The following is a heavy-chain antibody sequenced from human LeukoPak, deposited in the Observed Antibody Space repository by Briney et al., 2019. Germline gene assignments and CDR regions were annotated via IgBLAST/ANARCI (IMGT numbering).Heavy chain of an antibody. V-gene: IGHV3-33*06. D-gene: IGHD1-26*01. Sequence: PGGSLRLSCAASGFTFSSYAMQWVRQSPGKGLEWVAVIWYDGSNKYYADSVKGRFTISRDNSKNTLYLQMDSLSAEDTAIYYCAKDSSAYSGSYYDHWGQGTLVTVSS. CDR2: IWYDGSNK. CDR1: GFTFSSYA. CDR3: AKDSSAYSGSYYDH. J-gene: IGHJ5*02.